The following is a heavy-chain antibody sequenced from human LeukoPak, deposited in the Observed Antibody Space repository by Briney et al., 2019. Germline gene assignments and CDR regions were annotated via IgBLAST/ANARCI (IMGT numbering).Heavy chain of an antibody. CDR3: AKDISDYYDSSGYYVY. CDR2: ISWDSGSI. V-gene: IGHV3-9*01. J-gene: IGHJ4*02. D-gene: IGHD3-22*01. CDR1: GFTFADYA. Sequence: GGSLRLSCAAAGFTFADYAMHWVRQAPGKGLGWVSGISWDSGSIGYANSVKGRFTISRDNAKNSLYLQMNSLRAEDTALYYCAKDISDYYDSSGYYVYWGQGTLVTVSS.